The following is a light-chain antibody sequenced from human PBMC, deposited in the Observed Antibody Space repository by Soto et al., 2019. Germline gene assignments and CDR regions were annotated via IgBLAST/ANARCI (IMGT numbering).Light chain of an antibody. J-gene: IGKJ1*01. CDR2: DAS. CDR3: HQYNSYWT. Sequence: IQMTQSPSTLSASVGDRVTITCRASRTISSWLAWYQQKPGKAPKLLIYDASSLESGVPSRFSGSGSGTEFTLTIISLQPDDCATYYCHQYNSYWTFGQGTKVDIK. V-gene: IGKV1-5*01. CDR1: RTISSW.